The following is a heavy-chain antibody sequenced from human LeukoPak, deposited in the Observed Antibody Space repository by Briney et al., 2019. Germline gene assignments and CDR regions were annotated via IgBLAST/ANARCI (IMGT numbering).Heavy chain of an antibody. CDR1: GASIDSYY. Sequence: SETLSLTCTISGASIDSYYWSWIRQPAGEGLEWIGRLHTSGSTHYNPSLKSRVTMSVDTSKNQFSLKLSSVTAADTAVYYCARDFGYGDYFFDDWGQGTLVTVSS. D-gene: IGHD4-17*01. CDR2: LHTSGST. V-gene: IGHV4-4*07. CDR3: ARDFGYGDYFFDD. J-gene: IGHJ4*02.